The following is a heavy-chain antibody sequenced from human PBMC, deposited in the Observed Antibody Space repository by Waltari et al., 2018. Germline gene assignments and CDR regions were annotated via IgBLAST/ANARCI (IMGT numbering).Heavy chain of an antibody. J-gene: IGHJ5*02. CDR3: AKELRFLEWYYGFDP. D-gene: IGHD3-3*01. CDR1: GFTVSSNY. CDR2: IYSGGST. Sequence: EVQLVESGGGLIQPGGSLRLSCSASGFTVSSNYMSWVRQAPGKGLEWVSVIYSGGSTYYADSVKGRFTISRDNSKNTLYLQMNSLRAEDTAVYYCAKELRFLEWYYGFDPWGQGTLVTVSS. V-gene: IGHV3-53*01.